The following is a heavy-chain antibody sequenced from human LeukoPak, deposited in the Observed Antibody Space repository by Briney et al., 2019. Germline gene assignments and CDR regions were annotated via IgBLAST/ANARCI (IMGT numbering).Heavy chain of an antibody. CDR1: GFTFDDYA. Sequence: GGSLRLSCAASGFTFDDYAMPWVRQAPGKGLEWVSGISWNSGSIGYADSVKGRFTISRDNAKNSLYLQMNSLRAEDTALYYCAKGLEFDPWGQGTLVTVSS. CDR2: ISWNSGSI. V-gene: IGHV3-9*01. CDR3: AKGLEFDP. J-gene: IGHJ5*02.